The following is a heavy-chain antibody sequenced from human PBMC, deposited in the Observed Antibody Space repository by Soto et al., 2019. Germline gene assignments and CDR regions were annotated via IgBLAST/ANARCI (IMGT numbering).Heavy chain of an antibody. V-gene: IGHV4-59*11. D-gene: IGHD1-26*01. CDR1: GESIVGLPY. CDR3: ARSQFGSFYRKYFDS. J-gene: IGHJ4*02. Sequence: QVQLQESGPGLVKPSGTLSLTCSVSGESIVGLPYWNWIRQSPGQGLAWLGHIYHSDTTTYNPSFKSRVSMSINTSKNQFSLMLHSVTTADTAVYYCARSQFGSFYRKYFDSWGPGIRVAVSS. CDR2: IYHSDTT.